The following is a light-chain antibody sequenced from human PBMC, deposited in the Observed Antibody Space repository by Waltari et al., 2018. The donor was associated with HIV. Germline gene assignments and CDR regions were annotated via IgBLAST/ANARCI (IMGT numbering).Light chain of an antibody. CDR2: DSF. Sequence: DIEMTQSPASLSASVGDRVSISCRASESIGPSVNWYQQKPGKAPSLLIYDSFTLQTGVPSRFTGSGFGAEFTLTITSLQPEDFATYFCQQSYSFPRIFGLGTKVE. V-gene: IGKV1-39*01. CDR1: ESIGPS. J-gene: IGKJ1*01. CDR3: QQSYSFPRI.